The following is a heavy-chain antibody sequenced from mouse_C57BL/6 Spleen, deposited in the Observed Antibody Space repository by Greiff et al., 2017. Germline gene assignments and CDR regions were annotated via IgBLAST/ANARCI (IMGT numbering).Heavy chain of an antibody. CDR1: GFTFSDFY. D-gene: IGHD1-1*01. Sequence: EVKVVESGGGLVQSGRSLRLSCATSGFTFSDFYMEWVRQAPGKGLEWIAASRNKANDYTTEYSASVKGRFIVSRDTSQSILYLQMNALRAEDTAIYYCARDAGGSGYFDVWGTGTTVTVSS. CDR3: ARDAGGSGYFDV. CDR2: SRNKANDYTT. J-gene: IGHJ1*03. V-gene: IGHV7-1*01.